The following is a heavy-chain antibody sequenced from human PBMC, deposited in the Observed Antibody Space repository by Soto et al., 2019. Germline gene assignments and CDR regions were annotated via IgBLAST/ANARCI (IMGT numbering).Heavy chain of an antibody. J-gene: IGHJ4*02. CDR1: GFTFSDYY. Sequence: QVQLVESGGGLVKPGGSLRLSCAASGFTFSDYYMSWIRQAPGQGLEWVSYMSSSGTTIYYADSVKGRFTISRDNAKNSLYLQMNSLRAEDTAVYCCARASFYYGAYFDYWGQGTLVTVSS. D-gene: IGHD4-17*01. CDR2: MSSSGTTI. V-gene: IGHV3-11*01. CDR3: ARASFYYGAYFDY.